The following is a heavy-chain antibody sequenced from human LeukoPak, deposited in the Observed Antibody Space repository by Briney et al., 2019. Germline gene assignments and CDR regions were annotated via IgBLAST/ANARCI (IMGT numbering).Heavy chain of an antibody. CDR2: ISAYNGNT. J-gene: IGHJ4*02. CDR3: ARSGFSSGWSDY. D-gene: IGHD6-19*01. V-gene: IGHV1-18*01. Sequence: GGSVKVSCKASGYTFTSYGINWVRQAPGQGLEWMGWISAYNGNTNYAQKFQGGVTMTTDTSTSTAYMELRSLRSDDTAVYYCARSGFSSGWSDYWGQGTLVTVSS. CDR1: GYTFTSYG.